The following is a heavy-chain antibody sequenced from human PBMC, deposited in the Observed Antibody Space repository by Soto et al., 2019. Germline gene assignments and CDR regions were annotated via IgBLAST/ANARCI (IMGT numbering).Heavy chain of an antibody. CDR2: INTDGSGT. CDR1: GFTFSSDW. CDR3: ARGSIAVAGTNVPDDY. V-gene: IGHV3-74*01. Sequence: GGSLRLSCAASGFTFSSDWMHWVRQAPGKGLVWVSRINTDGSGTTYADSVKGRFTISRDNSKNTLYLQMNSLRAEDTAVYYCARGSIAVAGTNVPDDYWGQGTLVTVSS. J-gene: IGHJ4*02. D-gene: IGHD6-19*01.